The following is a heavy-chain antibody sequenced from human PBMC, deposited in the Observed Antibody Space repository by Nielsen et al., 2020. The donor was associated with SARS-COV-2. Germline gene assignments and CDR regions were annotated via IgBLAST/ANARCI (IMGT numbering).Heavy chain of an antibody. Sequence: GESLKISCAASGFTFDDYTMHWVRQAPGKGLEWVSLISWDGGSTYYADSVKGRFTISRDNSKNSLYLQMNSLRTEDTALYYCAKGEGAFYFDYWGQGTLVTAS. CDR1: GFTFDDYT. J-gene: IGHJ4*02. CDR2: ISWDGGST. D-gene: IGHD1-26*01. V-gene: IGHV3-43*01. CDR3: AKGEGAFYFDY.